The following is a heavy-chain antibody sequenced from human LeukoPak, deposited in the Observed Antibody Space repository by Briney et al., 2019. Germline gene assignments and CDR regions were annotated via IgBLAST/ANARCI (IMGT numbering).Heavy chain of an antibody. CDR3: AKFLAVIAARDSLYFQH. CDR1: GLTLSDYY. D-gene: IGHD6-6*01. Sequence: GGSLRLSCAASGLTLSDYYMSWIRQAPGKGLEWVSYIGGSSSYTNYAVSVKGRFTISRDNTENSLYLQMSSLRAEDTAVYYCAKFLAVIAARDSLYFQHWGQGTLVTVSS. CDR2: IGGSSSYT. J-gene: IGHJ1*01. V-gene: IGHV3-11*06.